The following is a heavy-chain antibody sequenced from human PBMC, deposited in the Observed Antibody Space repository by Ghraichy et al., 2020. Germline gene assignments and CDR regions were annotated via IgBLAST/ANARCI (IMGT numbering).Heavy chain of an antibody. J-gene: IGHJ2*01. CDR1: GFNFSRYA. D-gene: IGHD6-13*01. CDR3: ARDRLATTGAGVKGYFDL. V-gene: IGHV3-30*04. CDR2: ISYDGSNK. Sequence: GGSLRLSCAASGFNFSRYAMHWVRQAPGKGLEWVALISYDGSNKYYADSVKGRFTISRDNSENTMYLEMNSLRTEDTAVYYCARDRLATTGAGVKGYFDLWGRGTLVTVSS.